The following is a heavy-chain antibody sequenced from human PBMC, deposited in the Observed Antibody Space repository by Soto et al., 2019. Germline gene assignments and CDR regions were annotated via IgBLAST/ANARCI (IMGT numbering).Heavy chain of an antibody. D-gene: IGHD4-17*01. J-gene: IGHJ4*02. CDR2: INHSGST. V-gene: IGHV4-34*01. CDR3: ARGFRDYYGGTRIDY. CDR1: GGSFSGYY. Sequence: QVQLQQWGAGLLKPSETLSLTCAVYGGSFSGYYWSWIRQPPGKGLEWIGEINHSGSTNYNPSLKSRVTISVDTSKNQFSLKLSSVTAADTAVYYCARGFRDYYGGTRIDYWGQGTLVTVSS.